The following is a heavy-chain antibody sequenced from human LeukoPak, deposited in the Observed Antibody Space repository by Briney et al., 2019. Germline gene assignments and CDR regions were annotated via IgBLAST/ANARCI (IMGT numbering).Heavy chain of an antibody. CDR1: GGSISSGGYY. D-gene: IGHD2-15*01. CDR3: ARTPSQVAATLCHFDY. CDR2: INHSGST. V-gene: IGHV4-39*07. J-gene: IGHJ4*02. Sequence: SETLSLTCTVSGGSISSGGYYWSWIRQHPGKGLEWIGEINHSGSTNYNPSLKSRVTISVDTSKNQFSLKLSSVTAADTAVYYCARTPSQVAATLCHFDYWGQGTLVTVSS.